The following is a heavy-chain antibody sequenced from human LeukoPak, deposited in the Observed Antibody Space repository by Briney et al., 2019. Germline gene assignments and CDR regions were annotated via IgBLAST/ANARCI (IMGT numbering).Heavy chain of an antibody. CDR1: GGSISSYY. V-gene: IGHV4-59*01. CDR3: AGTDSGSYYYYYMDV. D-gene: IGHD1-26*01. CDR2: IYYSGST. Sequence: SETLSLTCTVSGGSISSYYWSWIRQPPGKGLEWIGYIYYSGSTNYNPSLKSRVTISVDTSKNQFSLKLSSVTAADTAVYYCAGTDSGSYYYYYMDVWGKGTTVTVSS. J-gene: IGHJ6*03.